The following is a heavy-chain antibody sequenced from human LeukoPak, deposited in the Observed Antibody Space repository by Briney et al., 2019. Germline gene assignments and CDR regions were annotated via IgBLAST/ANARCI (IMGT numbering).Heavy chain of an antibody. CDR2: INPNSGGT. D-gene: IGHD4-11*01. CDR1: GYTFTGYY. Sequence: ASVKVSCKASGYTFTGYYMHWVRQAPGQGLEWMGWINPNSGGTNYAQKFQGRVTMTRDTSISTAYMELSRLRSDDTAVYYCARVRSMTTHDAFDIWGQGTMVTVSS. J-gene: IGHJ3*02. V-gene: IGHV1-2*02. CDR3: ARVRSMTTHDAFDI.